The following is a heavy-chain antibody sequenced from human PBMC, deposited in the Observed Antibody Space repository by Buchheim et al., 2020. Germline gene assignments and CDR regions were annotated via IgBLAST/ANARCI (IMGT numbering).Heavy chain of an antibody. J-gene: IGHJ4*02. D-gene: IGHD4-17*01. CDR2: ISYDGSNK. V-gene: IGHV3-30-3*01. CDR3: ARDSSNGDYIDY. CDR1: GFTFSSYA. Sequence: QVQLVESGGGVVQPGRSLRLSCAASGFTFSSYAMHWVRQAPGKGLEWVAVISYDGSNKYYADYVKGRFTISRDNSKNTPYLQMNSLRAEDTAVYYCARDSSNGDYIDYWGQGTL.